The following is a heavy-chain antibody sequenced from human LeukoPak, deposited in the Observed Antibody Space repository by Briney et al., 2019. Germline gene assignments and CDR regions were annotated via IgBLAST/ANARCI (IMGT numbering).Heavy chain of an antibody. CDR3: AKLTNPFGESQGY. CDR2: IIPIFGTA. Sequence: GASVKVSCKASGGTFSSYAISWVRQAPGQGLEWMGGIIPIFGTANYAQKFQGRVTITTDESTSTAYMELSSLRSEDTAVYYCAKLTNPFGESQGYWGQGTLVTVSS. D-gene: IGHD3-10*01. CDR1: GGTFSSYA. J-gene: IGHJ4*02. V-gene: IGHV1-69*05.